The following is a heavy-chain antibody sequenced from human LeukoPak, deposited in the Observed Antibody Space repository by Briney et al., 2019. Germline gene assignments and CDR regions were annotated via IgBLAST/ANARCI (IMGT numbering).Heavy chain of an antibody. V-gene: IGHV3-7*01. D-gene: IGHD3-3*01. J-gene: IGHJ6*02. CDR3: GGPNPLLERPSAMDV. CDR1: GFTFSSYW. CDR2: IRQDGNEK. Sequence: GGSLRLSCAASGFTFSSYWMSWVRQAPGKGLEWVSNIRQDGNEKHYVDSVKGRFTISRDNAKNSLYLQMNSLRGEDTAVYLCGGPNPLLERPSAMDVWGQGTTVTVSS.